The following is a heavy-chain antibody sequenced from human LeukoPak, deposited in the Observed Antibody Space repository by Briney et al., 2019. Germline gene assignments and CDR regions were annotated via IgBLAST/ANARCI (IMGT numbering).Heavy chain of an antibody. J-gene: IGHJ4*02. CDR2: IDPSDSYT. V-gene: IGHV5-10-1*01. CDR3: ARHSYCSSTSCPGLEIDY. CDR1: GYSFTSYW. D-gene: IGHD2-2*01. Sequence: GESLKISCKGSGYSFTSYWISWVRQMPGKGLEWMGRIDPSDSYTNYSPSFRGHVTISADKSISTAYLQWSSLKASDTAMYYCARHSYCSSTSCPGLEIDYWGQGTLVTVSS.